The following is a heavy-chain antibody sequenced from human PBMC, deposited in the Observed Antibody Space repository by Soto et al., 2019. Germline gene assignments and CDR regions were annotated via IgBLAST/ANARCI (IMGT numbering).Heavy chain of an antibody. CDR2: INPKFGDT. Sequence: QVQLVQSGAEVKEPGDSVRVSCEASGYTFTAYYIHWVRQAPGQGLEWMGWINPKFGDTTYAQDFEGRVSMTRDMSISTVYMDLSSLTSDATAIYYCARNMDYYYGRGSGNGHGVWGQGTTVTVFS. D-gene: IGHD3-10*02. V-gene: IGHV1-2*02. J-gene: IGHJ6*02. CDR3: ARNMDYYYGRGSGNGHGV. CDR1: GYTFTAYY.